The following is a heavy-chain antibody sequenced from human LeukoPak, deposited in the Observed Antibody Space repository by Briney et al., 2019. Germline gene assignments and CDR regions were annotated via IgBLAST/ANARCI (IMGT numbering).Heavy chain of an antibody. CDR3: ARIYASGRSDL. D-gene: IGHD3-10*01. J-gene: IGHJ5*02. CDR1: GYTFTGYY. CDR2: MNPNSENT. Sequence: ASVKVSCKASGYTFTGYYMHWVRQATGQGLEWMGRMNPNSENTGNAQKFQGRVTMTRDTSLDTAYMELSSLRSEDTAMYYCARIYASGRSDLWGQGTLVTVSS. V-gene: IGHV1-8*02.